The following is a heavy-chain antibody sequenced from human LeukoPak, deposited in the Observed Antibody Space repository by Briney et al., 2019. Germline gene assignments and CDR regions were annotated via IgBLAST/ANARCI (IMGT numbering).Heavy chain of an antibody. CDR2: IKSKTDGGTT. J-gene: IGHJ4*02. V-gene: IGHV3-15*01. D-gene: IGHD3-22*01. CDR1: GFTFNEFG. Sequence: GGSLRLSCAASGFTFNEFGVHWVRQAPGKGLEWVGRIKSKTDGGTTDYAAPVKGRFTISRDDSKNTLYLQMNSLKTEDTAVYYCTTATYYYDSSADMGVDYWGQGTLVTVSS. CDR3: TTATYYYDSSADMGVDY.